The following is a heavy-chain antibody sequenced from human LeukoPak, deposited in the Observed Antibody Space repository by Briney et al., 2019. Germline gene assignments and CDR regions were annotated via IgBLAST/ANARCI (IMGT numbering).Heavy chain of an antibody. D-gene: IGHD3-10*01. Sequence: SETLSLTCTVSGGSISSSSYYWGWIRQPPGKGLEWIGSIYYSGSTYYNPSLKSRVTISVDTSKNQFSLKLSSVTAADTAVYYCARAPRFVARGNYYYYMDVWGKGTTVTVSS. CDR1: GGSISSSSYY. CDR3: ARAPRFVARGNYYYYMDV. V-gene: IGHV4-39*01. CDR2: IYYSGST. J-gene: IGHJ6*03.